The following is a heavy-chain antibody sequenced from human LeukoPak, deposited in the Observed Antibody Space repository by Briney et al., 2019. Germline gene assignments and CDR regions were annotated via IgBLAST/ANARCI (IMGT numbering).Heavy chain of an antibody. D-gene: IGHD5/OR15-5a*01. V-gene: IGHV4-34*01. Sequence: SETLSLTCTVSGGSISSYYWSWIRQSPGKGLEWIGEINHSGSTNYNPSLKSRATISVDTSKNQFSLNLSSVTAADTAVYYCASYSVNWGQGTLVTVSS. J-gene: IGHJ4*02. CDR1: GGSISSYY. CDR3: ASYSVN. CDR2: INHSGST.